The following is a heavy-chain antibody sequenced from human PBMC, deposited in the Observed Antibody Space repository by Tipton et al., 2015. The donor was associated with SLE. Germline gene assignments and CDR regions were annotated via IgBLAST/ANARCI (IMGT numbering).Heavy chain of an antibody. V-gene: IGHV4-38-2*02. CDR1: SFSISSGHY. Sequence: TLSLTCTVSSFSISSGHYWGWVRQPPGKGLEWIGTIHHSGSTYYNPPLKSRVTLSVDTSKNQFSLILSFVTAADTAVYYCARESFTNDFYYYMAVWGKGTTVTVSS. CDR2: IHHSGST. J-gene: IGHJ6*03. D-gene: IGHD2-8*01. CDR3: ARESFTNDFYYYMAV.